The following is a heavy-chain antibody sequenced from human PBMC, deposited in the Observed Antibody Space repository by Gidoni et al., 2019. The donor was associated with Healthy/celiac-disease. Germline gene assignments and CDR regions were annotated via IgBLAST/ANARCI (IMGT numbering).Heavy chain of an antibody. V-gene: IGHV4-31*03. Sequence: QVQLQESGPGLVKPSQTLSLPCPVSGGSIRIGGYYWSWIRQHPGKGLEWIGYIYYSGSTYYNPSLKSRVTISVDTSKNQFSLKLSSVTAADTAVYYCAGGVLAVAGTYYFDYWGQGTLVTVSS. J-gene: IGHJ4*02. CDR2: IYYSGST. D-gene: IGHD6-19*01. CDR1: GGSIRIGGYY. CDR3: AGGVLAVAGTYYFDY.